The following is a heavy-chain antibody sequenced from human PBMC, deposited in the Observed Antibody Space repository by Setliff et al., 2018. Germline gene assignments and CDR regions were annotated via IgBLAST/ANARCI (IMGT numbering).Heavy chain of an antibody. V-gene: IGHV3-15*01. CDR1: GGSFSDYW. Sequence: PSETLSLTCAVYGGSFSDYWWSWIRQLPGKGLEWVGRIKSKTDGGTTDYAAPVKGRFTISRDDSKSIAYLQMNSLKTEDTAVYYCTRERSEDFWSGYPYYYYMDVWGKGTTVTSP. J-gene: IGHJ6*03. CDR2: IKSKTDGGTT. CDR3: TRERSEDFWSGYPYYYYMDV. D-gene: IGHD3-3*01.